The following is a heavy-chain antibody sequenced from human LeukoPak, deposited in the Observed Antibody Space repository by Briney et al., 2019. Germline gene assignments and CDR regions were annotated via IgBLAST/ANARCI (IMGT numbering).Heavy chain of an antibody. V-gene: IGHV4-38-2*02. CDR3: ARSRGIEYYYDSSGYYYFWFDP. CDR1: GYSISSGYY. Sequence: SETLSLTCTVSGYSISSGYYWGWIRQPPGKGLEWIGSIYHSGSTYYNPSLKSRVTISVDTSKNQFSLKLSSVTAADTAVYYCARSRGIEYYYDSSGYYYFWFDPWGQGTLVTVSS. J-gene: IGHJ5*02. D-gene: IGHD3-22*01. CDR2: IYHSGST.